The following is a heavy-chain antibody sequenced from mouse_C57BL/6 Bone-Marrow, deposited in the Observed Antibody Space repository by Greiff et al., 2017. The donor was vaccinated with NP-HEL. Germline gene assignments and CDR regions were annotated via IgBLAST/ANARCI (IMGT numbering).Heavy chain of an antibody. CDR3: AIPSITAVVAAYYFDY. CDR1: GYAFSSSW. V-gene: IGHV1-82*01. Sequence: QVQLKESGPELVKPGASVKISCKASGYAFSSSWMNWVKQRPGKGLEWIGRIYPGDGDTNYNGKFKGKATLTADKSSSTAYMQLSSLTSEDSAVYFCAIPSITAVVAAYYFDYWGQGTTLTVSS. D-gene: IGHD1-1*01. J-gene: IGHJ2*01. CDR2: IYPGDGDT.